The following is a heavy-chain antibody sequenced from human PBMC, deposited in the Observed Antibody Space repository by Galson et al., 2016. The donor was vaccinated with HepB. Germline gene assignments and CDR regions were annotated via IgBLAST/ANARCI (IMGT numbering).Heavy chain of an antibody. J-gene: IGHJ6*02. Sequence: SLRLSCAASGFIFGTYSMNWVRQAPGKGLEWVSYISSSSTIYYADSVKGRFTISRDSAKNSLYLQMNSLRAEDTAVYYCARDGSGGMYYYYYGMDVWGQGTTVTVSS. CDR2: ISSSSTI. CDR3: ARDGSGGMYYYYYGMDV. CDR1: GFIFGTYS. V-gene: IGHV3-48*04. D-gene: IGHD3-10*01.